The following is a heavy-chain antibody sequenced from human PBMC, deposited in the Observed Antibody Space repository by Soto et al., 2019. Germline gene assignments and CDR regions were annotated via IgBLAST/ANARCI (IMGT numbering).Heavy chain of an antibody. CDR2: ISGSGGRT. V-gene: IGHV3-23*01. CDR3: AKDIVQSSSSDLFDY. D-gene: IGHD6-6*01. CDR1: GFTFSNYV. J-gene: IGHJ4*02. Sequence: EVQLLESGGGLVQPGGSLRLSCAASGFTFSNYVMSWVRQAPGKGLEWVSLISGSGGRTYYADSVKGRFTISRDNSKNTLYLQMNSLRVEDTAVYYCAKDIVQSSSSDLFDYWGQGTLVTVSS.